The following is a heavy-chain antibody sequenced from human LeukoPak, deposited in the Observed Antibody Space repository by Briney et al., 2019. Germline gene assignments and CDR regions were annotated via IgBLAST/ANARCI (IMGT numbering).Heavy chain of an antibody. CDR3: ARAVYTWAWFDP. Sequence: SGTLSLTCTVSGGSISSYYWSWIRQPPGKGLEWIGYIYYSGSTNYNPSLKSRVTISVDTSKNQFSLKLSSVTAADTAVYYCARAVYTWAWFDPWGQGTLVTVSS. J-gene: IGHJ5*02. CDR1: GGSISSYY. CDR2: IYYSGST. V-gene: IGHV4-59*01. D-gene: IGHD2-2*02.